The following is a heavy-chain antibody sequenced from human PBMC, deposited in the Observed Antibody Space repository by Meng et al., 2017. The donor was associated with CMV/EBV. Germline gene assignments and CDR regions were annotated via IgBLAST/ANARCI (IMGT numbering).Heavy chain of an antibody. CDR3: AKVPGSLYLRSYYFDY. CDR2: ISGSGDGT. Sequence: GESLKISCAASGFIFSNYGMTWVRQGPGKRLEWVSAISGSGDGTHFAESVKGRFTISRDNTQNTLYLQMNSLRAEEAVYYCAKVPGSLYLRSYYFDYWGQGILVTVSS. V-gene: IGHV3-23*01. D-gene: IGHD3-10*01. CDR1: GFIFSNYG. J-gene: IGHJ4*02.